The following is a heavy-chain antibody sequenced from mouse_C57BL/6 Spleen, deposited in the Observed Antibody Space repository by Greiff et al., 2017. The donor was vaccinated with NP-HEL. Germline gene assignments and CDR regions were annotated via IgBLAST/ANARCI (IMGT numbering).Heavy chain of an antibody. CDR2: IWSGGST. J-gene: IGHJ3*01. V-gene: IGHV2-2*01. D-gene: IGHD4-1*01. CDR3: ATPANWDWFAY. CDR1: GFSLTSYG. Sequence: QVQLKQSGPGLVQPSQSLSITCTVSGFSLTSYGVHWVRQSPGKGLEWLGVIWSGGSTDYNAAFISRLSISKDNSKSQVFFKMNSLQADDTAIYYCATPANWDWFAYWGQGTLVTVSA.